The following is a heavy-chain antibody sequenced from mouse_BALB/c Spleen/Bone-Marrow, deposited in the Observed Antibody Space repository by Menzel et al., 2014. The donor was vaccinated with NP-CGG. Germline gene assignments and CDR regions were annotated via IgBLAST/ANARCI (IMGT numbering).Heavy chain of an antibody. CDR3: ARDVPLYDVGYFDY. D-gene: IGHD2-14*01. J-gene: IGHJ2*01. V-gene: IGHV5-17*02. Sequence: EVMLVESGGGLVQPGGSRKLSCAASGFTFSSFGMHWVRQAPEKGLEGVAYISSGSSTIYYADTVKGRFTISRDNPKNTLFLQMTSLRSEDTAMYYCARDVPLYDVGYFDYWGQSTTLTVSS. CDR1: GFTFSSFG. CDR2: ISSGSSTI.